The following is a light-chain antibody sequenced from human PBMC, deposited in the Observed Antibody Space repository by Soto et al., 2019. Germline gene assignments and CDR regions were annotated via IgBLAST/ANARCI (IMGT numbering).Light chain of an antibody. Sequence: IHMTQSPSTLSASVGDRVTITCRASQSISSWLAWYQQKPGKAPKLLIYKASNLESGVPSRFSGSGSGTEFTLTISSLQPDDFATYYCQQYKSYSPWTFGQGTKVDIK. J-gene: IGKJ1*01. CDR1: QSISSW. CDR2: KAS. CDR3: QQYKSYSPWT. V-gene: IGKV1-5*03.